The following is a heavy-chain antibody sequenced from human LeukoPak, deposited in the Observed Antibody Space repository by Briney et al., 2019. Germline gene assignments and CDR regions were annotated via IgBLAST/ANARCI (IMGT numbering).Heavy chain of an antibody. CDR2: IYHSGST. V-gene: IGHV4-38-2*02. Sequence: PSETLSLTCTASGYSISSGYYWGWLQPPPGKVQEGFGIIYHSGSTYYNPSLKSRVTISVDTSKNTFSLKLSSVTAADTAVYYCVRQDGLYYYDSSGGPFDYWGQGTLVTVSS. CDR1: GYSISSGYY. J-gene: IGHJ4*02. CDR3: VRQDGLYYYDSSGGPFDY. D-gene: IGHD3-22*01.